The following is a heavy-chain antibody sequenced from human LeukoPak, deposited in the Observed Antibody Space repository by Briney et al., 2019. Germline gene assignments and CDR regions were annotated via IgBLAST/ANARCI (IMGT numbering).Heavy chain of an antibody. Sequence: QPGGSLRLSCAASGFTFSSYEMNWVRQAPGKGLEWVSYISSSGSTIYYADSVKGRFTISRDNAKNSLYLQMNSLRAEDTAVYYCARDRSVVTSPFDYWGQGTLLTVSS. V-gene: IGHV3-48*03. CDR2: ISSSGSTI. CDR1: GFTFSSYE. J-gene: IGHJ4*02. CDR3: ARDRSVVTSPFDY. D-gene: IGHD4-23*01.